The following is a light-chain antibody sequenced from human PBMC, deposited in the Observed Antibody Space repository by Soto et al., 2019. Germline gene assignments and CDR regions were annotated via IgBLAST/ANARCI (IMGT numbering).Light chain of an antibody. CDR3: HSYDVSLSGPV. CDR2: DNN. J-gene: IGLJ2*01. Sequence: QSVLTQPPSVYGAPEQRVTISCIGSSSNIGAGYDVHWYQQLPGTAPKVLIYDNNNRPSGVPDRFSGSKSGTSASLAITGLHAEDEADYYCHSYDVSLSGPVFGGGTKLTVL. CDR1: SSNIGAGYD. V-gene: IGLV1-40*01.